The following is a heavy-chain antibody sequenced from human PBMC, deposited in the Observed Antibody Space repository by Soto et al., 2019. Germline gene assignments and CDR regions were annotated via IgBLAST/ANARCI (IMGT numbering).Heavy chain of an antibody. V-gene: IGHV3-30*18. CDR1: GFTFSSYG. J-gene: IGHJ4*02. CDR3: AKDGRAYDFWSALY. Sequence: GGSLRLSCAASGFTFSSYGMHWVRQAPGKGLEWVAVISYDGSNKYYADSVKGRFTISRDNSKNTLYLQMNSLRAEDTAVYYCAKDGRAYDFWSALYWGQGTLVTVSS. D-gene: IGHD3-3*01. CDR2: ISYDGSNK.